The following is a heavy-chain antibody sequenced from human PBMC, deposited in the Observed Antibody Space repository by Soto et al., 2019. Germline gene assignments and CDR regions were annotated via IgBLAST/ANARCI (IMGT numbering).Heavy chain of an antibody. V-gene: IGHV1-46*01. CDR1: GYTFTSYY. CDR2: INPSGGST. J-gene: IGHJ3*02. Sequence: GASVKVSCKASGYTFTSYYMHWVRQAPGQGLEWMGIINPSGGSTSYAQKFQGRVTMTRDTSTSTVYMELSSLRSEDTAVYYCARDFPNYYYDSSGHRAFDIWGQGTMVTVSS. CDR3: ARDFPNYYYDSSGHRAFDI. D-gene: IGHD3-22*01.